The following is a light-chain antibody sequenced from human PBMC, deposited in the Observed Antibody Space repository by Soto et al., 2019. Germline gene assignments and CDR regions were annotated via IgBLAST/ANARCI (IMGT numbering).Light chain of an antibody. CDR3: QQSYSTPLT. CDR1: QSVSSN. Sequence: DIQMTQSPSSLSASAGDRVTITCRASQSVSSNLNWYQQKPGKAPKLLIYAASSLQSGVPSRFSGSGSGTDFTLTISSLQPEDFVTYYCQQSYSTPLTFGPGTKVDIK. J-gene: IGKJ3*01. CDR2: AAS. V-gene: IGKV1-39*01.